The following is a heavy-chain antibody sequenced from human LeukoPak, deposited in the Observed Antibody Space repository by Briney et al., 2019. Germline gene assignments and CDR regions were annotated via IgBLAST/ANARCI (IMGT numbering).Heavy chain of an antibody. Sequence: PGGSLRLSSAESGFTFSYYGMHWVRQAPGKGVEWVAFVRFDGNDKFYADSVKGRFTISRDNSKNTLFLEMNRLRAEDTAIYYCAKEAYYDILSGSEAEGFMDVWGKGTAVIVSS. J-gene: IGHJ6*03. CDR2: VRFDGNDK. V-gene: IGHV3-30*02. CDR1: GFTFSYYG. CDR3: AKEAYYDILSGSEAEGFMDV. D-gene: IGHD3-9*01.